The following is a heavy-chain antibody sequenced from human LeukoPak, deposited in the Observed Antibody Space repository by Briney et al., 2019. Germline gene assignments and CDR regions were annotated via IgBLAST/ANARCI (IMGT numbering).Heavy chain of an antibody. Sequence: KNGESLKISCKGSGYSFTSYRIGWVRQMPGKGLEWMGIIYPGDSDTRYSPSFQGQVTISADKSISTAYLQWSSLKASDTAMYYCAVGYCSGGSCYATGDYWGQGTLVTVSS. CDR1: GYSFTSYR. D-gene: IGHD2-15*01. V-gene: IGHV5-51*01. CDR3: AVGYCSGGSCYATGDY. J-gene: IGHJ4*02. CDR2: IYPGDSDT.